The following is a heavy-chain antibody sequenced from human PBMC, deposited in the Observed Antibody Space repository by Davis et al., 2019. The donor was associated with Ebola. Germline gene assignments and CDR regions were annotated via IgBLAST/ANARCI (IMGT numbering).Heavy chain of an antibody. CDR3: AKDSAQSSGYDFDY. CDR2: ISNSGAST. CDR1: GFTFSSYG. Sequence: GESLKISCAASGFTFSSYGMHWVRQAPGKGLEWVSGISNSGASTYYADSVKGRFTISRDNSKNTLYLQMSSLRAEDTAIYYCAKDSAQSSGYDFDYWGQGTLVTVSS. V-gene: IGHV3-23*01. D-gene: IGHD5-12*01. J-gene: IGHJ4*02.